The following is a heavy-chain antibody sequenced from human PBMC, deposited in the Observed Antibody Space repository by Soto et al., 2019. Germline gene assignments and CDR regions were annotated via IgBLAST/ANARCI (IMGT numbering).Heavy chain of an antibody. D-gene: IGHD5-18*01. CDR1: GFIFTSSA. J-gene: IGHJ4*03. CDR3: ARTYSTSLRYFDY. CDR2: ISGSGGST. Sequence: EVQLLESGGGLVQPGGSLRLSCAASGFIFTSSALSWVRQAPGKGLEWVSTISGSGGSTYYADSVKGRVTISRDSSKNTLYLQMNSLRADDTALYYCARTYSTSLRYFDYWGQGTLVTVSS. V-gene: IGHV3-23*01.